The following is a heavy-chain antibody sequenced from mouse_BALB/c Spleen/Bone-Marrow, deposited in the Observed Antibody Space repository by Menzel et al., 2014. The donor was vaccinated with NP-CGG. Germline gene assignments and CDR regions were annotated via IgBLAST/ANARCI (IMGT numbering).Heavy chain of an antibody. Sequence: QLVESGPELVKPGASVKVSCKASGYAFTSYNMYWVKQSHGKSLEWIGYIDPYSGGTSYNQKFKGKATLTVDKSSSTAYMHLNSLTSEDSAVYYCARRVYYDYYAMDYWGQGTSVTVSS. CDR2: IDPYSGGT. V-gene: IGHV1S135*01. CDR3: ARRVYYDYYAMDY. D-gene: IGHD1-1*01. CDR1: GYAFTSYN. J-gene: IGHJ4*01.